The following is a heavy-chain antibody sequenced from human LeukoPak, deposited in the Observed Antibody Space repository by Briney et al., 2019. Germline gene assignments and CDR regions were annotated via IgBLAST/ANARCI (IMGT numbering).Heavy chain of an antibody. V-gene: IGHV4-30-2*01. D-gene: IGHD3-10*01. CDR2: IYHSGST. CDR1: GGSISSGGYS. Sequence: SETLSLTCAVSGGSISSGGYSWSWIRQPPGKGLAWIGYIYHSGSTYYNPSLKSRVTISGDTSKNQFSLNLTSVTAADTAVYYCARVDGSESFDAFDIWGQGTMVTVSS. CDR3: ARVDGSESFDAFDI. J-gene: IGHJ3*02.